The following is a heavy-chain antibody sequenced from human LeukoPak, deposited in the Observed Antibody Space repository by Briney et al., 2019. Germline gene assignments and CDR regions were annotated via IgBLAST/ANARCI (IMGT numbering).Heavy chain of an antibody. J-gene: IGHJ4*02. CDR1: GFTFSSYS. Sequence: GGSLRLSCAASGFTFSSYSMNWVRQAPGKGLEWVSSISSSSSYIYYADSVKGRFTISRDNAKNSLYLQTNSLRAEDTAVYYCARGRHYYDSSGYYRPGFDYWGQGTLVTVSS. V-gene: IGHV3-21*01. CDR3: ARGRHYYDSSGYYRPGFDY. CDR2: ISSSSSYI. D-gene: IGHD3-22*01.